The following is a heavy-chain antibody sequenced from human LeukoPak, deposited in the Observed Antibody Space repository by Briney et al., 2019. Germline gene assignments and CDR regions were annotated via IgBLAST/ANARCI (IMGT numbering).Heavy chain of an antibody. V-gene: IGHV5-51*01. CDR2: IYPADSDT. CDR1: GYRFNSYW. CDR3: ARLFRGSEHYLDY. Sequence: GESLKISCKNSGYRFNSYWIGWVRQMPGKGLEWMGIIYPADSDTRYSPSFQGQVNISADKSISTTYLQWSSLKASDTAMYYCARLFRGSEHYLDYWGQGTLVTVSS. D-gene: IGHD3-3*01. J-gene: IGHJ4*02.